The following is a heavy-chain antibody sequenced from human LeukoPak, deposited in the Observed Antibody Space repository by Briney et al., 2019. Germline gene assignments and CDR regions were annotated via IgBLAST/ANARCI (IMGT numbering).Heavy chain of an antibody. CDR3: ARDVRPHYSSSWGCLDD. CDR1: GFTFSSYW. V-gene: IGHV3-7*01. J-gene: IGHJ4*02. Sequence: GGSLRLSCAASGFTFSSYWMSWVRQAPGKGLEWVANIKQDGSEKYYVDSVKGRCTISRDNAKNSLYLQMNSLRAEDTAVYYCARDVRPHYSSSWGCLDDWGQGSLVTVYS. D-gene: IGHD6-13*01. CDR2: IKQDGSEK.